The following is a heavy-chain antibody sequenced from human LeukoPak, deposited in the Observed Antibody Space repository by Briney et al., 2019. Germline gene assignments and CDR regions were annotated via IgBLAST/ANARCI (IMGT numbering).Heavy chain of an antibody. J-gene: IGHJ4*02. V-gene: IGHV3-23*01. CDR3: AKETAVAARLIDY. CDR1: GFTFSSYA. CDR2: ISGSGLST. D-gene: IGHD6-6*01. Sequence: GGSLRLSCAASGFTFSSYAMSWVRQAPGKGLEWVSTISGSGLSTYYADSVKGRFTISRDNSQNTLYLQLNSLRADDTAVYYCAKETAVAARLIDYWGQGTLVTVSS.